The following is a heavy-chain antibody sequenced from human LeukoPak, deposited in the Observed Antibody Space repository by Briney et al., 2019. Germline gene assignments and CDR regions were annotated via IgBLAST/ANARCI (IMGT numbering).Heavy chain of an antibody. CDR3: AEVMEDSVVVVAAPDPPFDY. CDR2: IYTGGST. D-gene: IGHD2-15*01. V-gene: IGHV3-53*01. J-gene: IGHJ4*02. CDR1: AVSLGSIF. Sequence: GGSLRLSCVDSAVSLGSIFMSWVREAAGKGVEGGSVIYTGGSTYSPDSVRGRFTISRDYSENTGYLPLNSLRAEDTAVYYCAEVMEDSVVVVAAPDPPFDYWGQGTLVTVSS.